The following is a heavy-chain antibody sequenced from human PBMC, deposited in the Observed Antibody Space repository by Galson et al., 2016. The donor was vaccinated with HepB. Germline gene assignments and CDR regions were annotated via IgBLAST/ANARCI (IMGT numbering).Heavy chain of an antibody. V-gene: IGHV1-2*04. D-gene: IGHD2-8*02. CDR3: ARGPSTGAYDY. J-gene: IGHJ4*02. Sequence: SVKVSCKACGYPFTGYFIHWMRQAPGQGLEWMGWINPSTGDTNYAQRFQGWVTMTRDTSISTVYMELTSLTSDDTAMYYCARGPSTGAYDYWGQGARVSDSS. CDR2: INPSTGDT. CDR1: GYPFTGYF.